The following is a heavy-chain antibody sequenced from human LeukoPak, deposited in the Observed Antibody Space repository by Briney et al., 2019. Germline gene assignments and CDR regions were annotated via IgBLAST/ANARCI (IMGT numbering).Heavy chain of an antibody. CDR2: IIPSGGST. D-gene: IGHD1-14*01. J-gene: IGHJ4*02. Sequence: GASVKVSFKASGYTFTSYYMHWVRQAPGQELECMGIIIPSGGSTSYAQKFQGRVTMTRDMSTSTVYMELSSLRSEDTAVYYCARGNRSRPPAYWGQGSLVTVHS. CDR3: ARGNRSRPPAY. CDR1: GYTFTSYY. V-gene: IGHV1-46*01.